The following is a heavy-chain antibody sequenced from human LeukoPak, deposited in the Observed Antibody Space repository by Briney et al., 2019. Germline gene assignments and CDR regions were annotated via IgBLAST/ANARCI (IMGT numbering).Heavy chain of an antibody. V-gene: IGHV4-59*08. D-gene: IGHD3-3*01. CDR1: GGSISSYY. CDR3: ARAETIFGVVTRWFDP. J-gene: IGHJ5*02. Sequence: SETLSLTCTVSGGSISSYYWSWIRQPPGKGLEWIGYIYYSGSTNYNPSLKSRVTISVDTSKNQFSLKLSSVTAADTAVYYCARAETIFGVVTRWFDPWGQGTLVTVSS. CDR2: IYYSGST.